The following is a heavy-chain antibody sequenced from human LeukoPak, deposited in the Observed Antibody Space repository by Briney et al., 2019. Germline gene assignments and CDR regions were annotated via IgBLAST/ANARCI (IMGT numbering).Heavy chain of an antibody. J-gene: IGHJ4*02. CDR3: ARDLPGCSSTSC. Sequence: SETLSLTCTVSGGSISSYYWSWIRQPPGKGLEWIGYIYYSGSTNYNPSLKSRVTISVDTSKNQFSLKLSSVTAADTAVYYCARDLPGCSSTSCWGQGTLVTVSS. D-gene: IGHD2-2*01. CDR1: GGSISSYY. V-gene: IGHV4-59*01. CDR2: IYYSGST.